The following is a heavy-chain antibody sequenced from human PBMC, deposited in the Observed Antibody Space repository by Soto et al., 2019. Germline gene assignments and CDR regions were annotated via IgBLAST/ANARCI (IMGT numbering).Heavy chain of an antibody. V-gene: IGHV3-23*01. D-gene: IGHD2-2*02. CDR3: AKDGSAIVVVPAAIFPYFDY. J-gene: IGHJ4*02. CDR1: GFTFSSDA. CDR2: ISGSGGST. Sequence: GGSLRLSCAASGFTFSSDAMSWVRQARGKGLEWVSAISGSGGSTYYADSVKGRFTISRDNSKNTLYLQMNSLRAEDTAVYYCAKDGSAIVVVPAAIFPYFDYWGQGTLVTVSS.